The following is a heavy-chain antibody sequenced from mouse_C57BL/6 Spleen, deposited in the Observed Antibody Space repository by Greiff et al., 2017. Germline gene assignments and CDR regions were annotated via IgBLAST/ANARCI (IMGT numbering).Heavy chain of an antibody. V-gene: IGHV1-50*01. CDR3: ARRDGYYGAMDY. D-gene: IGHD2-3*01. Sequence: VQLKQPGAELVKPGASVTLSCKASGYTFTSYWMQWVKQRPGQGLEWIGEIDPSDSYTNYNQKFKGKATLTVDTSSSTAYMQLSSLTSEDSAVYYCARRDGYYGAMDYWGQGTSVTVSS. J-gene: IGHJ4*01. CDR2: IDPSDSYT. CDR1: GYTFTSYW.